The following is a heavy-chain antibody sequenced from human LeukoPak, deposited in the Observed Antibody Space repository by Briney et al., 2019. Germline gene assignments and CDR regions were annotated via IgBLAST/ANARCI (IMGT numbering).Heavy chain of an antibody. CDR3: AKDRIDEGYFDY. V-gene: IGHV3-30*18. CDR1: GFPFSSYG. Sequence: GRAPRPSCSAPGFPFSSYGMHRGRPAPGKGVGGVAVISYDGSNKYYADSVKGRFTISRDNSKNTLYLQMNSLRAEDTAVYYCAKDRIDEGYFDYWGQGTLVTVSS. D-gene: IGHD2/OR15-2a*01. CDR2: ISYDGSNK. J-gene: IGHJ4*02.